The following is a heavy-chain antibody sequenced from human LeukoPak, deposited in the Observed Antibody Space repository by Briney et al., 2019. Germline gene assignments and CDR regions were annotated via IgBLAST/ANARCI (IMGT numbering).Heavy chain of an antibody. D-gene: IGHD2/OR15-2a*01. J-gene: IGHJ3*02. CDR2: IYNSGIT. CDR1: GGSVTSGGPY. V-gene: IGHV4-31*03. CDR3: ARDFLRGLSHAFDI. Sequence: SETLSLTCSVSGGSVTSGGPYWSWIRQQPGKGLEWIGYIYNSGITYYNPSLKSRVSISVDTSKNQFSLKLSPVTAADTAVYYCARDFLRGLSHAFDIWGQGTKVIVSS.